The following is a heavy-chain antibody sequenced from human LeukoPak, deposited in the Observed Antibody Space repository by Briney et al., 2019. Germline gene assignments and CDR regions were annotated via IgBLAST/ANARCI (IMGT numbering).Heavy chain of an antibody. D-gene: IGHD3-22*01. J-gene: IGHJ4*02. CDR2: INPNSGGT. CDR1: GYTFTGYY. CDR3: ARACYYYDSSGYWDYFDY. V-gene: IGHV1-2*02. Sequence: ASVKVSCKASGYTFTGYYMHLVRQAPGQGLEWMGWINPNSGGTNYAQKFQGRVTMTRDTSISTAYMELSRLRSDDTAVYYCARACYYYDSSGYWDYFDYWGQGTLVTVSS.